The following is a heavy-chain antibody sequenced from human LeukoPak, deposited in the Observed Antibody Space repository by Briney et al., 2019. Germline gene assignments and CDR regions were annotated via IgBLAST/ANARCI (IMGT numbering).Heavy chain of an antibody. D-gene: IGHD4-23*01. CDR1: GGSISSGDYY. J-gene: IGHJ4*02. Sequence: SSQTLSLTCTVSGGSISSGDYYWSWIRQPPGQGLEWIGYIYYSGSTYYNPSLKSRVTISVDTSKNQFSLKLSSVTAADTAVYYCARVGFYGGFDYWGQGTLVTVSS. CDR3: ARVGFYGGFDY. CDR2: IYYSGST. V-gene: IGHV4-30-4*01.